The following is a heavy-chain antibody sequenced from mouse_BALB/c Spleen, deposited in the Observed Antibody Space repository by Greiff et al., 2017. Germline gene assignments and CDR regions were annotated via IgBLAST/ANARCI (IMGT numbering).Heavy chain of an antibody. J-gene: IGHJ3*01. V-gene: IGHV3-2*02. Sequence: EVQLQQSGPGLVKPSQSLSLTCTVTGYSITSDYAWNWIRQFPGNKLEWMGYISYSGSTSYNPSLKSRISITRDTSKNQFFLQLNSVTTEDTATYYCARDGARAPWFAYWGQGTLVTVSA. CDR2: ISYSGST. CDR3: ARDGARAPWFAY. CDR1: GYSITSDYA. D-gene: IGHD3-1*01.